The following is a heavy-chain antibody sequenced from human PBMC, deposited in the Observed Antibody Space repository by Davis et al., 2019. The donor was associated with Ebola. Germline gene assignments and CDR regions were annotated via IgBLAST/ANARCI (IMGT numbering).Heavy chain of an antibody. J-gene: IGHJ4*02. D-gene: IGHD3-22*01. V-gene: IGHV1-18*01. CDR3: ARIKYYYDSSDLGDY. CDR2: INPHNGNT. CDR1: GYTFTSYG. Sequence: SVKVSCKASGYTFTSYGISWLRQAPGQGLEWMGWINPHNGNTNYAQNVQGLVTMTTDTSTSTAYMELRSLRSDDTAVYYCARIKYYYDSSDLGDYWGQGTLVTVSS.